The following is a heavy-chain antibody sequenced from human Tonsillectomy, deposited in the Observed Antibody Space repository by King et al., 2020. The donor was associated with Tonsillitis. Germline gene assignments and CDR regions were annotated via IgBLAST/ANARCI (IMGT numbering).Heavy chain of an antibody. CDR3: ARPGVPGFSKMDV. CDR2: IYSGGST. J-gene: IGHJ6*02. V-gene: IGHV3-53*01. Sequence: EVQLVESGGGLIQPGGSLRLSCAASGFTVSSNYMSWVREAPGKGLEWVSVIYSGGSTYYADSVKGRFTISRDNSKNTLYLQMNSLSAEDTAVYYCARPGVPGFSKMDVWGQGTTVTVSS. CDR1: GFTVSSNY. D-gene: IGHD3-10*01.